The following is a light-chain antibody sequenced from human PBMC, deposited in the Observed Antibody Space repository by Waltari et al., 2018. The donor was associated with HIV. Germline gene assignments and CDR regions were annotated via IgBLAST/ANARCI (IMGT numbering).Light chain of an antibody. Sequence: EIILTQSPDTLSVSPGERATLSCRASQSVSNNLAWFQQRPGQPPRLLIYRASTRATSIPSRFSGSGSGTEFNLTISSLQSEDFAVYYCQQYNNWPLYTFGQGTKLEIK. CDR2: RAS. V-gene: IGKV3-15*01. CDR1: QSVSNN. J-gene: IGKJ2*01. CDR3: QQYNNWPLYT.